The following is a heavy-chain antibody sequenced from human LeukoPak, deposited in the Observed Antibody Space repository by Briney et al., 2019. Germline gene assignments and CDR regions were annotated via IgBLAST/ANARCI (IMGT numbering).Heavy chain of an antibody. V-gene: IGHV3-13*01. Sequence: GGSLRLSCAASGFTFSSYDMHWVRQATGKGLEWVSAIGTAGDTYCPGSVKGRFTISRENAKNSLYLQMNSLRAGDTAVYYCARGSGGWFDPWGQGTLVTVSS. D-gene: IGHD3-10*01. CDR3: ARGSGGWFDP. J-gene: IGHJ5*02. CDR2: IGTAGDT. CDR1: GFTFSSYD.